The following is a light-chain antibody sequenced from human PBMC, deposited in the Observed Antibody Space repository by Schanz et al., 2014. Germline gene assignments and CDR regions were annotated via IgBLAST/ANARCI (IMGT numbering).Light chain of an antibody. J-gene: IGLJ2*01. Sequence: QSVLTQSPSVSGTPGQRVTISCSGSSSNVGSNYVYWYQQVPGTAPKLLIYRNDERPSGVPDRFSGSKSGTSASLAISDLRSEDEADYYCAAWDDDLLFGGGTKLTVL. CDR1: SSNVGSNY. CDR2: RND. CDR3: AAWDDDLL. V-gene: IGLV1-47*01.